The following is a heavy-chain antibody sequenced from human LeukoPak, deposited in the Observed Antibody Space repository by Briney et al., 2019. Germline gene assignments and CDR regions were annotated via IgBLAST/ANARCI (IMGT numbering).Heavy chain of an antibody. D-gene: IGHD3-22*01. J-gene: IGHJ4*02. CDR3: EKGRARVGYYDSSGYRPGFDY. CDR2: ISYDGSNK. V-gene: IGHV3-30*18. CDR1: GFTFSRYG. Sequence: PGGSLRLSCAASGFTFSRYGMHWVRQAPGKGLEWVAVISYDGSNKYYADSVKGRFTISRDNSKNTLYLQMNSLRAEDTAVYYCEKGRARVGYYDSSGYRPGFDYWGQGTLVTVSS.